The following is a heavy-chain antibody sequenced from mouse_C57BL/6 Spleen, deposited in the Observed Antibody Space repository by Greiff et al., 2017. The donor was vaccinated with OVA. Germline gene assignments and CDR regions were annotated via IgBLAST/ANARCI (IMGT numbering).Heavy chain of an antibody. CDR2: ISYSGST. V-gene: IGHV3-8*01. CDR3: ARGGYYSNWYFDV. D-gene: IGHD2-5*01. J-gene: IGHJ1*03. CDR1: GYSITSDY. Sequence: EVKLVESGPGLAKPSQTLSLPCSVTGYSITSDYWNWIRKFPGNKLEYMGYISYSGSTYYNPSLKRRISITRDTSKNQYYLQLNSVTTEDTATYYCARGGYYSNWYFDVWGTGTTVTVSS.